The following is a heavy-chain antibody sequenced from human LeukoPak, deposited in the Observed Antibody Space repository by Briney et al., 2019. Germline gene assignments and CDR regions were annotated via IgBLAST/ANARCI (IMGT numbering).Heavy chain of an antibody. Sequence: SETLSLTCTVSGGSISSYYWSWIRQPPGKGLEWIGYIYYSGSTNYNPSLKSRVTISVDTSKNQFSLKPSSVTAADTAVYYCARDIATAGSWGQGTLVTVSS. V-gene: IGHV4-59*01. J-gene: IGHJ4*02. D-gene: IGHD6-13*01. CDR2: IYYSGST. CDR1: GGSISSYY. CDR3: ARDIATAGS.